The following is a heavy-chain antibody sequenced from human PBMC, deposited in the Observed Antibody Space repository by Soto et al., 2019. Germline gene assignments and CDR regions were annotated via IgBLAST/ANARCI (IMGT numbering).Heavy chain of an antibody. D-gene: IGHD5-18*01. Sequence: PETLCVTCTGSGGSISSYYWSWIRQPPGKGLEWIGYIYYSGSTNYNPSLKSRVTISVDTSKNQFSLKLSSVPAADTAVYYCARDIDSYPVSLGQGTPVSVPP. CDR2: IYYSGST. J-gene: IGHJ5*02. CDR1: GGSISSYY. V-gene: IGHV4-59*01. CDR3: ARDIDSYPVS.